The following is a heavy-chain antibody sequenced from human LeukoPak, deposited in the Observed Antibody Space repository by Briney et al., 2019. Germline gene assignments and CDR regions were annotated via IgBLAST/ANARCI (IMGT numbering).Heavy chain of an antibody. CDR3: ARGPITMVRGVPPYFDY. J-gene: IGHJ4*02. Sequence: PSETLSLTCTVSGGSISSYYWSWIRQPPGKGLEWIGYIYYSGSTNYNPSLKSRVTISVDTSKNQFSLKLSSVTAADTAVYYCARGPITMVRGVPPYFDYWGQGTLVTVSS. D-gene: IGHD3-10*01. CDR2: IYYSGST. V-gene: IGHV4-59*01. CDR1: GGSISSYY.